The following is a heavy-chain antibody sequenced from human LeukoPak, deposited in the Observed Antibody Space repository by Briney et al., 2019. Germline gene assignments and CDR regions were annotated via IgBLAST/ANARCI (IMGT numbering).Heavy chain of an antibody. D-gene: IGHD3-22*01. CDR2: IYYSGST. J-gene: IGHJ4*02. CDR1: GGSISSSSYY. V-gene: IGHV4-39*01. Sequence: SETLSLTCTVSGGSISSSSYYWGWIRQPPGKGLEWIGSIYYSGSTYYNPSLKSRVTISVDTSKNQFSLKLSSVTAADTAVYYCARYYYDSSGYSSQFDYWGQGTLVTVSS. CDR3: ARYYYDSSGYSSQFDY.